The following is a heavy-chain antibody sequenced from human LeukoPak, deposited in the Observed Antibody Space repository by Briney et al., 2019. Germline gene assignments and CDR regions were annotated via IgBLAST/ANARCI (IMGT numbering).Heavy chain of an antibody. CDR2: INHSGST. D-gene: IGHD6-6*01. CDR3: ARGWKQQLAARERGNAFDI. Sequence: KPSETLSLTCAVYGGSFSGYYWSWIRQPPGKGLEWIGEINHSGSTNYNPSLKSRVTISVDTSKNQFSLKLSSVTAADTAVYYCARGWKQQLAARERGNAFDIWGQGTMVTVSS. J-gene: IGHJ3*02. CDR1: GGSFSGYY. V-gene: IGHV4-34*01.